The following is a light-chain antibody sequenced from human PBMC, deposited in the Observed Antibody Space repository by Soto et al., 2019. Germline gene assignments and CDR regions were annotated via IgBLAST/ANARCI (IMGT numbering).Light chain of an antibody. CDR1: NSNIGNNY. V-gene: IGLV1-51*01. CDR3: GTWDGSLSAGV. CDR2: NNN. J-gene: IGLJ2*01. Sequence: QSALTQPPSVSAAPGQKVTISCSGSNSNIGNNYVSWYQQLPGTAPKLLIYNNNMRPSGIPDRFSASKSGTSATLGITGLQTGDEADYYCGTWDGSLSAGVFGGGTKLTVL.